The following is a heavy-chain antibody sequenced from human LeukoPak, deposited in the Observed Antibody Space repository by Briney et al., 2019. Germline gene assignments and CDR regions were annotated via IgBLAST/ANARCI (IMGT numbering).Heavy chain of an antibody. CDR1: GYTFSGYY. J-gene: IGHJ4*02. CDR2: INPSGGST. Sequence: ASVKVSCKASGYTFSGYYMHWVRQAPGQGLEWMGIINPSGGSTSYAQKFQGRVTMTRDMSTSTVYMELSSLRSEDTAVYYCARDGEYCSSTSCYALYYFDYWGQGTLVTVSS. D-gene: IGHD2-2*01. CDR3: ARDGEYCSSTSCYALYYFDY. V-gene: IGHV1-46*01.